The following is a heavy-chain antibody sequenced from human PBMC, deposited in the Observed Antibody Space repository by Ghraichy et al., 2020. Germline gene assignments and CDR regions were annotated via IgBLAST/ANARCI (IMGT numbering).Heavy chain of an antibody. J-gene: IGHJ4*02. D-gene: IGHD6-13*01. Sequence: GGSLRLSCAGSGFTFSSNPMSWVRQAPGKGLEWVSGISSSGGSTYYADSVKGRFTISRDNFKNTLYLQLNSLRAEDTAVYHCAKGVGQQMVLGYWGQGTLVTVSS. V-gene: IGHV3-23*01. CDR3: AKGVGQQMVLGY. CDR2: ISSSGGST. CDR1: GFTFSSNP.